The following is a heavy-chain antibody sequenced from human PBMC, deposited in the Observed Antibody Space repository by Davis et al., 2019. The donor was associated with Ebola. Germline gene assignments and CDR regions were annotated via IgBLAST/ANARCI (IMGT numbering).Heavy chain of an antibody. CDR2: INHSGST. Sequence: PSETLSLTCAVYDGSFSAYYWSWIRQPPGKGLEWIGEINHSGSTNYNPSLLSRVTISVNTSKNQFSLRLSSVTAADTAVCYCARGRGGYITHNYYYAMDVWGQGTTVTVSS. CDR3: ARGRGGYITHNYYYAMDV. D-gene: IGHD5-12*01. J-gene: IGHJ6*02. V-gene: IGHV4-34*01. CDR1: DGSFSAYY.